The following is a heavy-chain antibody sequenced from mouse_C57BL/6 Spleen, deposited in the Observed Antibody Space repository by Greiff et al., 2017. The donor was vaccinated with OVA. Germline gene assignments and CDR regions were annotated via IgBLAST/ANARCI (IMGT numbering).Heavy chain of an antibody. CDR3: ARRGYYGSSYLFAY. J-gene: IGHJ3*01. D-gene: IGHD1-1*01. Sequence: VQLQQSGAELARPGASVKLSCKASGYTFTSYGISWVKQRTGQGLEWIGEIYPRSGNTYYNEKFKGKATLTADKSSSTAYMELRSLTSEDSAVDCCARRGYYGSSYLFAYWGQGTLVTVSA. V-gene: IGHV1-81*01. CDR2: IYPRSGNT. CDR1: GYTFTSYG.